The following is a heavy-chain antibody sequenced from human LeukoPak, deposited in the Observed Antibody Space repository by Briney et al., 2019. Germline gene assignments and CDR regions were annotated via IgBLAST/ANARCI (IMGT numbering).Heavy chain of an antibody. Sequence: SETMSLTCVVSGDSVNNWWTWVRQPQGKGLEWIGETHHTRGTNYKPSLRDRAAISMDKSRNQFSLKLTSVTAADTAVYYCARDVNFGETWAFDYWGQGILVTVSS. J-gene: IGHJ4*02. CDR1: GDSVNNW. D-gene: IGHD4-17*01. CDR2: THHTRGT. CDR3: ARDVNFGETWAFDY. V-gene: IGHV4/OR15-8*02.